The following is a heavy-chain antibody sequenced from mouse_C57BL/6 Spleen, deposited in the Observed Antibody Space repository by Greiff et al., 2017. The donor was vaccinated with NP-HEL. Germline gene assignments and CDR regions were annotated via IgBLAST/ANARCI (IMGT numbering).Heavy chain of an antibody. V-gene: IGHV1-82*01. CDR2: IYPGDGDT. D-gene: IGHD1-1*01. J-gene: IGHJ2*01. CDR1: GYAFSSSW. Sequence: VKLQESGPELVKPGASVKISCKASGYAFSSSWMNWVKQRPGKGLEWIGRIYPGDGDTNYNGKFKGKATLTADKSSSTAYMQLSSLTSEDSAVYFCARDYYGSSYYWGQGTTLTVSS. CDR3: ARDYYGSSYY.